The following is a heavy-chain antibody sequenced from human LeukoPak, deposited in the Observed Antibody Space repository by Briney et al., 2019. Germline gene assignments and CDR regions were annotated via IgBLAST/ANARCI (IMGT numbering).Heavy chain of an antibody. J-gene: IGHJ3*02. CDR3: AMDYGDAFDI. D-gene: IGHD4-17*01. V-gene: IGHV3-23*01. CDR1: GITFSSYG. Sequence: PGGSLRLSCAASGITFSSYGMSWVRQAPGKGLEWVSSISSTGGTTYYADSVKGRFTISRDNSKNTLYLQMNSLRAEDTAVYYCAMDYGDAFDIWGQGTMVTVSS. CDR2: ISSTGGTT.